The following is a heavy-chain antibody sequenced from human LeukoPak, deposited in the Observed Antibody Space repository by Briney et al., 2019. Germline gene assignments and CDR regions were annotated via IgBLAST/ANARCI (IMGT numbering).Heavy chain of an antibody. CDR2: ISSSSSTI. V-gene: IGHV3-48*01. D-gene: IGHD6-13*01. J-gene: IGHJ3*02. CDR1: GFTFSSYS. Sequence: GGSLRLSCAASGFTFSSYSMNWVRQAPGKGLEWVSYISSSSSTIYYADSVKGRFTISRDNAKNSLYLQMNSLRAEDTAVYYCARDDLAAAGTDAFDIWGQGTMVTVSS. CDR3: ARDDLAAAGTDAFDI.